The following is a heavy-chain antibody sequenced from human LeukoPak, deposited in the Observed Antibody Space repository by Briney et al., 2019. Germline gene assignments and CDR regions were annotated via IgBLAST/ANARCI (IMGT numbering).Heavy chain of an antibody. CDR1: GFSFSTSW. V-gene: IGHV3-74*03. J-gene: IGHJ4*02. Sequence: HPGGSLRLSCAASGFSFSTSWMHWVRQAPGKGLVWVSRIHSDGIGTTYADSVKGRFTISRDNSKNTLDLQMNNLRAEDTAVYYCARDHYYVPDYWGQGTLVTVSS. CDR2: IHSDGIGT. CDR3: ARDHYYVPDY. D-gene: IGHD3-10*02.